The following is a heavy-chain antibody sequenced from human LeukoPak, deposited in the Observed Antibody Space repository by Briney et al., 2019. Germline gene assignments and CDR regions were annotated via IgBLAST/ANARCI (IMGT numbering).Heavy chain of an antibody. CDR1: GGSFSGYY. CDR3: AAYDILTPFDP. Sequence: SETLSLTCAVYGGSFSGYYWSWIRQPPGKGLEWIGEINHSGSTNYNPSLKSRVTISVDTSKNQFSLKLSSVTAADTAVYYCAAYDILTPFDPWGQGTLVTVSS. CDR2: INHSGST. D-gene: IGHD3-9*01. J-gene: IGHJ5*02. V-gene: IGHV4-34*01.